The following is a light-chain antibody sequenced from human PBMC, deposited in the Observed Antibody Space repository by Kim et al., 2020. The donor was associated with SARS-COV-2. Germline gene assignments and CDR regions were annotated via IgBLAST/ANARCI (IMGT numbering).Light chain of an antibody. CDR3: QQRSDLPAVFS. CDR1: QSISSY. Sequence: EIVLTQSPATLTLSPGERATLSCRASQSISSYLAWYQQKPGQSPRLLIYDASKSATGIPARFSGSGSGTDFTFTISSLEPEDFAVYYCQQRSDLPAVFSLGQGTKLEI. V-gene: IGKV3-11*01. CDR2: DAS. J-gene: IGKJ2*03.